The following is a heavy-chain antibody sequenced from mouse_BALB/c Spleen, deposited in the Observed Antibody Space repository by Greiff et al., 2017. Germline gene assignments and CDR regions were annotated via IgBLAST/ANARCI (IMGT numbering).Heavy chain of an antibody. D-gene: IGHD2-1*01. J-gene: IGHJ2*01. V-gene: IGHV5-6-2*01. CDR3: ARHDGGNYYFDY. Sequence: EVQLVESGGGLVKLGGSLKLSCAASGFTFSSYYMSWVRQTPEKRLELVAAINSNGGSTYYPDTVKGRFTISRDNAKNTLYLQMSSLKSEDTALYYCARHDGGNYYFDYWGQGTTLTVSS. CDR2: INSNGGST. CDR1: GFTFSSYY.